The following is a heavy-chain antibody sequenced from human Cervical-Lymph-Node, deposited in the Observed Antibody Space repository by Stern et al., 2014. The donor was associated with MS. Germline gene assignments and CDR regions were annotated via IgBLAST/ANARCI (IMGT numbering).Heavy chain of an antibody. CDR1: GFTFSSYW. Sequence: QLVESGGGLVPPGGSLRLSCAASGFTFSSYWMNWVRQAPGKGLEWVANIKEAGREIYYVDSVKGRFTTSRDKVTNSLYLPINSLRAEDSAVYYCARGSDPWGQGTLGTVSS. V-gene: IGHV3-7*01. CDR3: ARGSDP. CDR2: IKEAGREI. J-gene: IGHJ5*02.